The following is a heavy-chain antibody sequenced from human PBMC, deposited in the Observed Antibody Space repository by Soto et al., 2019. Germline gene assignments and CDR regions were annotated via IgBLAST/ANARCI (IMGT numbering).Heavy chain of an antibody. CDR1: GYTFTSYA. Sequence: ASVKVSCKASGYTFTSYAMHWVRQAPGQRLEWMGWINAGNGNTKYSQKFQGRVTITRDTSASTAYMELSSLRSEDTAVYYCARDYYDILTGSSNWFDPWGQGTLVTV. J-gene: IGHJ5*02. D-gene: IGHD3-9*01. CDR3: ARDYYDILTGSSNWFDP. CDR2: INAGNGNT. V-gene: IGHV1-3*01.